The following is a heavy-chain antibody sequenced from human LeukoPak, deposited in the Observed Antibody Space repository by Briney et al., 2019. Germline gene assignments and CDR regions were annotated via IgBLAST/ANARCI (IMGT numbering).Heavy chain of an antibody. CDR3: AKAKQGYSNAYFDY. CDR2: ISWNSGSI. Sequence: PGGSLRLSRAASGFTFDDYAMHWVRQPPGKGLEWVSGISWNSGSIGYADSVKGRFTISRDNAKNSLYLQMNSLRPEDTALYHCAKAKQGYSNAYFDYWGQGTLVTVSS. V-gene: IGHV3-9*01. D-gene: IGHD4-11*01. J-gene: IGHJ4*02. CDR1: GFTFDDYA.